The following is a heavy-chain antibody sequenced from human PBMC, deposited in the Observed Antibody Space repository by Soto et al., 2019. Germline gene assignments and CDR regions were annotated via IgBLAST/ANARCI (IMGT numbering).Heavy chain of an antibody. Sequence: QVQLVESGGGVVQPGRSLRLSCAASGFTFSSYGMHWVRQAPGKGLEWVAVISYDGSNKYYADSVKGRFTISRDNSKNTLYLQMNSLRAEDTAVYYCAKGPLWFGELSFLADASDIWGQGTMVTVSS. CDR3: AKGPLWFGELSFLADASDI. D-gene: IGHD3-10*01. CDR2: ISYDGSNK. J-gene: IGHJ3*02. V-gene: IGHV3-30*18. CDR1: GFTFSSYG.